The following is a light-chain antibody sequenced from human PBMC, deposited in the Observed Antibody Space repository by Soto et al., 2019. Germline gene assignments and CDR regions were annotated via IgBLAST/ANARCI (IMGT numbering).Light chain of an antibody. CDR2: DAS. J-gene: IGKJ1*01. V-gene: IGKV1-5*01. Sequence: DFQMTQSPSTLSASVGDRVTITCRASQNIRSRLAWFQKKPGKAPKLLIYDASSLESGVPQMFSGSGSGTEFTLTISSLQTDDFSTYYCQQYHSYWTFGQGTKVE. CDR3: QQYHSYWT. CDR1: QNIRSR.